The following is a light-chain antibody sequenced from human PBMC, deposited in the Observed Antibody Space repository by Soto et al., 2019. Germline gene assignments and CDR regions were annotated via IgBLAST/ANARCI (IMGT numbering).Light chain of an antibody. CDR3: QQYHNWPPQYT. J-gene: IGKJ2*01. V-gene: IGKV3-15*01. CDR2: GAS. CDR1: QSVASN. Sequence: EIVMTQSPASLSVSPGDGATLSCRASQSVASNVAWYQQKPGQGPRLLIHGASTRAVGVPARFSGSGSGPDFTLTTSSLQSEDFAVYYCQQYHNWPPQYTFGQGTKLQIK.